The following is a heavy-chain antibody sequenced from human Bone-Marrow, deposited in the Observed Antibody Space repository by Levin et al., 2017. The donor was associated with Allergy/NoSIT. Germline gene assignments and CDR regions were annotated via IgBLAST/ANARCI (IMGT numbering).Heavy chain of an antibody. D-gene: IGHD4-17*01. CDR1: GFTFSDYY. V-gene: IGHV3-11*01. CDR3: ASMNKVTTCDY. Sequence: AGGSLRLSCAASGFTFSDYYMSWIRQAPGKGLEWVSYISSSGSTIYYADSVKGRFTISRDNAKHSLYLQMNRLRAEDTAVYYCASMNKVTTCDYWGQGTLVTVSS. J-gene: IGHJ4*02. CDR2: ISSSGSTI.